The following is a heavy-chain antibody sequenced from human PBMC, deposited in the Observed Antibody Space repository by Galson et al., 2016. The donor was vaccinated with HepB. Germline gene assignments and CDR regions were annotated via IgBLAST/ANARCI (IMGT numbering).Heavy chain of an antibody. J-gene: IGHJ4*02. D-gene: IGHD2-21*01. V-gene: IGHV4-34*01. Sequence: ETLSLTCGVYGGSIRGYYWSWIRQPPGKGLEWIAEIHHSGSTNYNPSLKSRVTISVDKNKNQFSLKLSSVNAADTAVYYCAHSGDYSLNYWGQGTLVTVSS. CDR3: AHSGDYSLNY. CDR2: IHHSGST. CDR1: GGSIRGYY.